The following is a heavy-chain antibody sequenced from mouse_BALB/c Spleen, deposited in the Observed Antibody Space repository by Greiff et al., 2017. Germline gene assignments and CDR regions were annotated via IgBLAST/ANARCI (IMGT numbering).Heavy chain of an antibody. CDR3: ARGYRYDGGFAY. J-gene: IGHJ3*01. CDR2: ISSGGST. Sequence: DVMLVESGGGLVKPGGSLKLSCAASGFTFSSYAMSWVRQTPEKRLEWVASISSGGSTYYPDSVKGRFTISRDNARNILYLQMSSLRSEDTAMYYCARGYRYDGGFAYWGQGTLVTVSA. CDR1: GFTFSSYA. V-gene: IGHV5-6-5*01. D-gene: IGHD2-14*01.